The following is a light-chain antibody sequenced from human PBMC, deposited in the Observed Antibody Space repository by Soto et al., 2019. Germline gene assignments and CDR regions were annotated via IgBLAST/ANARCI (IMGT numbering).Light chain of an antibody. CDR1: QSLLFSNGYNY. CDR3: MQFIQTPWT. J-gene: IGKJ1*01. CDR2: LGS. V-gene: IGKV2-28*01. Sequence: DIVMTQSPLSLPVTPGEPASISCRSSQSLLFSNGYNYLDWYLQKPGQSPQLLIYLGSDRASGVPDRFSGSGSGTDFTLKISRVEAEDVGVYYFMQFIQTPWTFGQGTKVEIX.